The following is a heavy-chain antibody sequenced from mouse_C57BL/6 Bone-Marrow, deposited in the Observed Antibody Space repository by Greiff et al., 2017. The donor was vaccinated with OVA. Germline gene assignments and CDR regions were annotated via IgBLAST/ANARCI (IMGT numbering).Heavy chain of an antibody. CDR1: GYSITSGYY. J-gene: IGHJ3*01. Sequence: EVKLVESGPGLVKPSQSLSLTCSVTGYSITSGYYWNWIRQFPGNKLEWMGYISYDGSNNYNPSLKNRISITRDTSKNQFFLKLNSVTTEDTATYYCARGGRWGAWFAYWGQGTLVTVSA. CDR2: ISYDGSN. V-gene: IGHV3-6*01. D-gene: IGHD1-1*02. CDR3: ARGGRWGAWFAY.